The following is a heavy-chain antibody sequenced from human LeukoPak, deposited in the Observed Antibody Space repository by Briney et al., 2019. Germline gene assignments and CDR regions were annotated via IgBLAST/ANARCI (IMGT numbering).Heavy chain of an antibody. V-gene: IGHV1-18*01. Sequence: ASVKVSCEASGYIFTSYGFAWVRQAPGRGLEWMGWISALNGNTNYAQKFQGRVTMTTDTSTSTAYMELRSLTSDDTAMYYCARDPKGVTPLDYWGQGTLVTVSS. J-gene: IGHJ4*02. CDR2: ISALNGNT. CDR1: GYIFTSYG. D-gene: IGHD3-10*01. CDR3: ARDPKGVTPLDY.